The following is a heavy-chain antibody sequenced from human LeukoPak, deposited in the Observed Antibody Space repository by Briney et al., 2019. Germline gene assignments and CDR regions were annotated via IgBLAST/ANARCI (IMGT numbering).Heavy chain of an antibody. V-gene: IGHV3-9*01. D-gene: IGHD5/OR15-5a*01. CDR1: GFTFDDYA. J-gene: IGHJ3*02. CDR3: AKSKADSAFDI. CDR2: ISWNSGSI. Sequence: GGSLRLSCAASGFTFDDYAMHWVRQAPGKGLEWVSGISWNSGSIGYADSVKGRFTISRDNAKNSLYLQMNSLRAEDTALYYCAKSKADSAFDIWGQGTMVTVSS.